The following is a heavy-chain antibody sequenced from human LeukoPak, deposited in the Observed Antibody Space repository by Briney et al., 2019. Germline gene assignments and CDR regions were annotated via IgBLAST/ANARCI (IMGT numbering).Heavy chain of an antibody. Sequence: SQTLSLTCAVSGVSISSDGYSWSWLRQPPGKGLEWIGYIYHSGSTYYNPSLKSRVTISVDRSKNQFSLKLSSVTAADTAVYYCATAAAGTNWFDPWGQGTLVTVSS. CDR2: IYHSGST. J-gene: IGHJ5*02. D-gene: IGHD6-13*01. V-gene: IGHV4-30-2*01. CDR3: ATAAAGTNWFDP. CDR1: GVSISSDGYS.